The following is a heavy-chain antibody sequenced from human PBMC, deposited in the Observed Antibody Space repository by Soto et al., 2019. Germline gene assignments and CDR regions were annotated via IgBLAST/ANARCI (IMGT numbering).Heavy chain of an antibody. CDR3: TTRLGFGESREVGYY. Sequence: EVQLVESGGGLVKPGGALRLSCAASGFTFSNAWMNWVRQAPGKGLEWVGRIKSKTDGGTTDYAAPVKGRFTISRDDSKNTLYLQMNSLKTEDTAVYYCTTRLGFGESREVGYYWGQGTLVTVSS. J-gene: IGHJ4*02. V-gene: IGHV3-15*07. CDR1: GFTFSNAW. CDR2: IKSKTDGGTT. D-gene: IGHD3-10*01.